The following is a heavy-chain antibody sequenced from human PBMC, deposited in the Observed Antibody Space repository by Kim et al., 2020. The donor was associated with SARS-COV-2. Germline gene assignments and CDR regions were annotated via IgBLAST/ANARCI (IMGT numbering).Heavy chain of an antibody. CDR2: IYPGDSDT. CDR3: ARQTSLRYFEGPFDY. D-gene: IGHD3-9*01. V-gene: IGHV5-51*01. CDR1: GYSFTSYW. J-gene: IGHJ4*02. Sequence: GESLKISCKGSGYSFTSYWIGWVRQMPGKGLEWMGIIYPGDSDTRYSPSFQGQVTISADKSISTAYLQWSSLKASDTAMYYCARQTSLRYFEGPFDYWGQGTLVTVSS.